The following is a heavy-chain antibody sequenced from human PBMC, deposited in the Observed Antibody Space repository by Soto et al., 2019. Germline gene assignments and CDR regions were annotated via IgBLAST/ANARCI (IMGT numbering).Heavy chain of an antibody. J-gene: IGHJ5*02. CDR1: SGSISSYY. CDR2: IHYTGST. V-gene: IGHV4-59*03. CDR3: AAGDYWTGFSYKEIKWFEP. Sequence: PSETLSLTCAVSSGSISSYYWSWIRQPPGKGLEWIGYIHYTGSTNSNPSLKSRVTISIEPSRNQFSLRLRSVTAADTAVYYCAAGDYWTGFSYKEIKWFEPWGQGTRVTVAS. D-gene: IGHD3-3*01.